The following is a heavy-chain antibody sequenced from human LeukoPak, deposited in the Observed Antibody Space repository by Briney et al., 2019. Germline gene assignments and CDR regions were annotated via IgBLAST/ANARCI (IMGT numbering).Heavy chain of an antibody. CDR1: VYIFTHYF. CDR2: INPDSGDT. V-gene: IGHV1-2*02. D-gene: IGHD1-1*01. J-gene: IGHJ5*02. Sequence: GASVTVSFKTSVYIFTHYFLHWVRQAPGHRLDGMGWINPDSGDTNYAQKFQGRVTITTDTSVNTAYMELTGLTSDDTAVYYCGRDRQRERWVDPWGQGTLVTVSS. CDR3: GRDRQRERWVDP.